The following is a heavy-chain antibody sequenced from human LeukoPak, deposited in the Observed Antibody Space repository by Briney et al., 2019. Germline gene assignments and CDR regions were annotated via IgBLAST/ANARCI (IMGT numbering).Heavy chain of an antibody. CDR1: GFTFSNYW. Sequence: TGGSLRLSCEASGFTFSNYWMTWVRQAPGKGLEWVANIKQDGSEKYYVDSVKGRFTVSRDNAKQSLYLQTNSLRAEDTAVYYCARGSGWTDYWGQGTLVTVSS. J-gene: IGHJ4*02. CDR3: ARGSGWTDY. CDR2: IKQDGSEK. V-gene: IGHV3-7*01. D-gene: IGHD6-19*01.